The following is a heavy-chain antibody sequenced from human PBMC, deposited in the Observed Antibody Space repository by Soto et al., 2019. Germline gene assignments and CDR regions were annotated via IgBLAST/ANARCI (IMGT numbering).Heavy chain of an antibody. CDR2: ISGSGGST. V-gene: IGHV3-23*01. J-gene: IGHJ5*02. CDR1: GFTFSSYA. Sequence: PGGSLRLSCATSGFTFSSYAMSWVRQAPGKGLEWVSAISGSGGSTYYADSVKGRFTISRDNSKNTLYLQMNSLRAEDTAVYYCADQDIVVVPAAPWGQGTLVTVSS. CDR3: ADQDIVVVPAAP. D-gene: IGHD2-2*01.